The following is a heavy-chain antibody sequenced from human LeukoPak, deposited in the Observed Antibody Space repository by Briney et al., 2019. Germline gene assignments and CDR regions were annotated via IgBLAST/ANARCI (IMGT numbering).Heavy chain of an antibody. CDR1: GGSISSGGYS. J-gene: IGHJ4*02. Sequence: SQTLSLTCAVSGGSISSGGYSWSWIRQPPGKGLEWIGYIYHSGSTYYNPSLKSRVTISVDRSKNQFSLKLSSVTAADTAVYYCARGGGRYSNSPNFDYWGQGTLVTVSS. CDR3: ARGGGRYSNSPNFDY. CDR2: IYHSGST. V-gene: IGHV4-30-2*01. D-gene: IGHD4-11*01.